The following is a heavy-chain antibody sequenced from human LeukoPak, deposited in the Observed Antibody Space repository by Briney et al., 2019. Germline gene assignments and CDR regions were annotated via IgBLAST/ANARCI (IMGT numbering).Heavy chain of an antibody. V-gene: IGHV4-34*01. D-gene: IGHD3-10*01. CDR3: ARGYGSGSYYKY. Sequence: SETLSLTCAVYGGSFSGYYWGWVRQPPGKGLEWIGEIEKSGNTDYNPSLKGRVTVSLDASKNQFSLKLSSVTATDTAVYYCARGYGSGSYYKYWGQGTLVTVSS. CDR2: IEKSGNT. CDR1: GGSFSGYY. J-gene: IGHJ4*02.